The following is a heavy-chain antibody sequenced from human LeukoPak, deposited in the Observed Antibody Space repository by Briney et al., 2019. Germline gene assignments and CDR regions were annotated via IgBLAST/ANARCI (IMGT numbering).Heavy chain of an antibody. CDR3: AKDYSSNWYNWFDP. CDR1: GFTFSSFA. Sequence: HAGGSLRLSCAASGFTFSSFAMSWVRQAPGKGLEWVSAISTSVGSTYYADSVKGRFTISRDNSKNTLYLQMNSLRAEDTAVYYCAKDYSSNWYNWFDPWGQGTLVTVSS. V-gene: IGHV3-23*01. J-gene: IGHJ5*02. D-gene: IGHD6-13*01. CDR2: ISTSVGST.